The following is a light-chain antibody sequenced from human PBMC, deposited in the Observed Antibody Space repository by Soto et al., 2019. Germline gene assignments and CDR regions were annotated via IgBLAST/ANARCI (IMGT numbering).Light chain of an antibody. CDR3: QQYDNLPT. CDR2: AAS. V-gene: IGKV1-16*01. Sequence: QLTQSPCSLSASVGYGVHITFRASQDISNFLAWFQLVPGKAPKSLVYAASSLQSGVPSRFSGSGSGTDFTLTISSLQPEDIATYYCQQYDNLPTFGQGTRLEIK. CDR1: QDISNF. J-gene: IGKJ5*01.